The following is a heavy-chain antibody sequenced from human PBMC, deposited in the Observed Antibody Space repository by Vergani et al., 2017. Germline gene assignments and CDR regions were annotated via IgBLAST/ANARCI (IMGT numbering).Heavy chain of an antibody. CDR3: VRDVRVSRT. J-gene: IGHJ3*01. CDR1: GFPFSHYS. V-gene: IGHV3-21*01. Sequence: EVQMVESGGGLVKPGGSLRLSCVASGFPFSHYSMNWVRQAPGKGLEWVSSISGNNDDVYYAESVKGRFTISRDNAKDSLYLDMSRLRAEDPAVYYCVRDVRVSRTWGQGTLVAVSS. D-gene: IGHD3-10*01. CDR2: ISGNNDDV.